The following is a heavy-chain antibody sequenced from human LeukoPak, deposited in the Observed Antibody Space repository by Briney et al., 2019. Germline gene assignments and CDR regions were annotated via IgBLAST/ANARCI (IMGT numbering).Heavy chain of an antibody. J-gene: IGHJ6*02. CDR1: GFTFSSYA. CDR2: ISGSGGST. V-gene: IGHV3-23*01. Sequence: GGSLRLSCAASGFTFSSYAMSWVRQAPGKGLEWVSAISGSGGSTYYADSVKGRFTISRDNSKNTLYLQMNSLRAEDTAVYYCARGVGSSSPHYYYGMDVWGQGTTVTVSS. CDR3: ARGVGSSSPHYYYGMDV. D-gene: IGHD6-6*01.